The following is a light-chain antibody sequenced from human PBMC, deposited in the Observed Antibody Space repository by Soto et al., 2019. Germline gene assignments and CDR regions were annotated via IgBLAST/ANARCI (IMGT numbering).Light chain of an antibody. Sequence: EIVMTQSPATLSVSPGERATLSCRASQSVSTNLAWYQPKPGQAPRLLMYGASTRATGIPARFSGSGSGTEFTLSISSLQSEDFAVYYCQQYHNWPPYTFGQGTKLEIK. CDR2: GAS. J-gene: IGKJ2*01. CDR1: QSVSTN. CDR3: QQYHNWPPYT. V-gene: IGKV3-15*01.